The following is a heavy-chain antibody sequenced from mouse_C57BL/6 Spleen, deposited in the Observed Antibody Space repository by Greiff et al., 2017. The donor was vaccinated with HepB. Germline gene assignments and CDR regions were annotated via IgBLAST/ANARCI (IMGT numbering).Heavy chain of an antibody. J-gene: IGHJ1*03. CDR1: GFSLTSYA. CDR2: IWTGGGT. D-gene: IGHD2-3*01. Sequence: VKLQESGPGLVAPSQSLSITCTVSGFSLTSYAISWVRQPPGKGLEWLGVIWTGGGTNYNSALKSRLSISKDNSKSQVFLKMNSLQTDDTARYYCARGGNSYDNWYFDVWGTGTTVTVSS. V-gene: IGHV2-9-1*01. CDR3: ARGGNSYDNWYFDV.